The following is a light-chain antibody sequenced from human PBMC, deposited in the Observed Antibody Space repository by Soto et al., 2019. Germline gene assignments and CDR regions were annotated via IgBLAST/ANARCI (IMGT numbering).Light chain of an antibody. CDR2: DIS. Sequence: EVVLTQSPGTLSLSPGERATLSCRASQSIARTYLAWYQQKPGQAPRLLIYDISTRATGTPDRFSASGSGTDFTLTISGLETEDFAVYYRQQYGYSPITFGQGTRLEIK. J-gene: IGKJ5*01. CDR3: QQYGYSPIT. V-gene: IGKV3-20*01. CDR1: QSIARTY.